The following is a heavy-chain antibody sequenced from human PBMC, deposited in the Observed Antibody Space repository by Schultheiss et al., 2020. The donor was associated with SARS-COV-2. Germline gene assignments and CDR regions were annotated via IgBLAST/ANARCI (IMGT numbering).Heavy chain of an antibody. V-gene: IGHV4-30-2*01. D-gene: IGHD2-21*01. CDR2: INHSGST. CDR1: GGSISSGGYS. J-gene: IGHJ5*02. Sequence: SETLSLTCAVSGGSISSGGYSWSWIRQPPGKGLEWIGEINHSGSTNYNPSLKSRVTMSVDTSKNQFSLKLSSVTAADTAVYYCARLRVGMGANWFDPWGQGTLVTVSS. CDR3: ARLRVGMGANWFDP.